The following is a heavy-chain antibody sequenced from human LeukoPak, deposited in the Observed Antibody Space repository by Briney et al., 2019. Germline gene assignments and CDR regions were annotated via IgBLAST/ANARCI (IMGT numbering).Heavy chain of an antibody. Sequence: GGSLRLSCAASGFTFSSYSMNWVRHAPGKGLEWVSSISSSSSYIYYADSVKGRFTISRDNAKNSLYLQMNSLRAEDTAVYYCAKGKGSGWYAMDYWGQGTLVIVSS. CDR2: ISSSSSYI. V-gene: IGHV3-21*04. CDR1: GFTFSSYS. CDR3: AKGKGSGWYAMDY. D-gene: IGHD6-19*01. J-gene: IGHJ4*02.